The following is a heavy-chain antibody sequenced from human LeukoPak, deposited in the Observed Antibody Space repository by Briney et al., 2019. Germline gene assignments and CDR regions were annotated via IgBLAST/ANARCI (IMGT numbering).Heavy chain of an antibody. CDR2: ISAYNGNT. J-gene: IGHJ4*02. Sequence: ASLTVSCKASGYTFTSYGISWVRQAPGQGLEWMGWISAYNGNTNYAQNIQGGVTMTTDTSTSTGYMELRSLRSDDTAVYYCARIPIVVVSLGSLDYWGQGTLVTVSS. V-gene: IGHV1-18*01. D-gene: IGHD2-2*01. CDR3: ARIPIVVVSLGSLDY. CDR1: GYTFTSYG.